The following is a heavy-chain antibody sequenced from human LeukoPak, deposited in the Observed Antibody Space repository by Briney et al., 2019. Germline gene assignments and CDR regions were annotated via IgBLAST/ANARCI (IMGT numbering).Heavy chain of an antibody. CDR1: GYNFNGFY. J-gene: IGHJ6*02. CDR2: INPYSGDT. Sequence: GASVKVSCKASGYNFNGFYIHWVRQAPGQGLEWMGWINPYSGDTNYAQKFQGRVTMTRDTSISTAYMELSRLRSDDTAVYYCARHIVVVPAAMSYYYYGMDVWGQGTTVTVSS. CDR3: ARHIVVVPAAMSYYYYGMDV. D-gene: IGHD2-2*01. V-gene: IGHV1-2*02.